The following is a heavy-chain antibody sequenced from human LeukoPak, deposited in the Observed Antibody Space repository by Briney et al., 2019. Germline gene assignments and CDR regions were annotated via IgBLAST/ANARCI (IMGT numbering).Heavy chain of an antibody. V-gene: IGHV3-48*04. CDR1: GFILSSYN. D-gene: IGHD4-17*01. Sequence: TGGSLRLSCAASGFILSSYNMNWVRQAPGAGLEWVSYISSSSTTIYYADSVKGRFTISRDNAKNSLYLQMNSLRAEDTAVYYCARDPYGDYSNYFDYWGQGTLVTVSS. CDR2: ISSSSTTI. CDR3: ARDPYGDYSNYFDY. J-gene: IGHJ4*02.